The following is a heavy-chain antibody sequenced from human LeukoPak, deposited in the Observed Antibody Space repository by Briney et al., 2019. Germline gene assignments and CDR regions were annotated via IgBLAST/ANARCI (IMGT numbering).Heavy chain of an antibody. Sequence: GGSLRLSCAASGFTFSRYWMNWVRQAPGKGLEWVANIKEDGSEKNYVDSVKGRFTISRDNAKNSLYLQMNSLRAEDTAVYYCARGGSSWGHYWGQGTLVTVSS. CDR3: ARGGSSWGHY. J-gene: IGHJ4*02. CDR1: GFTFSRYW. V-gene: IGHV3-7*03. CDR2: IKEDGSEK. D-gene: IGHD6-13*01.